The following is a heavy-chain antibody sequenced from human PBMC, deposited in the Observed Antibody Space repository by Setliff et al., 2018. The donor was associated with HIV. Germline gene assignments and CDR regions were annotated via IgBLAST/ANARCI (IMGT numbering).Heavy chain of an antibody. Sequence: LTCTVSGGSISNSRYYWSWIRQPPGKGLEWIGSIYYSGSTYYNPSLKSRVTISVDTSKNQFSLKLSSVTAADAAVYYCASRVYYYDSSGYLREEGFDPWGQGTRVTV. CDR3: ASRVYYYDSSGYLREEGFDP. D-gene: IGHD3-22*01. V-gene: IGHV4-39*01. J-gene: IGHJ5*02. CDR2: IYYSGST. CDR1: GGSISNSRYY.